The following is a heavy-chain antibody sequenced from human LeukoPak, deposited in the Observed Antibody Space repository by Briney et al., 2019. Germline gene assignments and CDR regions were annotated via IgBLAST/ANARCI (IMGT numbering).Heavy chain of an antibody. D-gene: IGHD2-2*01. V-gene: IGHV3-30*02. CDR3: AKDSAVGCSSTSCYWDRSKYFDY. Sequence: GGSLRLSCAASGFTFSSYGMHWVRQAPGKGLEWVAFIRYDGSNKYYADSVKGRLTTSRDNSKNTLDLQMNSLRPEDTAVYFCAKDSAVGCSSTSCYWDRSKYFDYWGQGTLVTVSS. CDR1: GFTFSSYG. CDR2: IRYDGSNK. J-gene: IGHJ4*02.